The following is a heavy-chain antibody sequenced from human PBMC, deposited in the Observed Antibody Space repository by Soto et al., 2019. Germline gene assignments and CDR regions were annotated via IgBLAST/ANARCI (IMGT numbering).Heavy chain of an antibody. D-gene: IGHD2-8*01. CDR3: ARSNVRMVYAIDY. Sequence: PSETLSLTCTVSGGSISSGGYYWSWIRQHPGKGLEWIGYIYYSGSTYYNPSLKSRVTISVDTSKNQFSLKLSSVTAADTAVYYCARSNVRMVYAIDYWGQGTLVTVS. J-gene: IGHJ4*02. CDR1: GGSISSGGYY. CDR2: IYYSGST. V-gene: IGHV4-31*03.